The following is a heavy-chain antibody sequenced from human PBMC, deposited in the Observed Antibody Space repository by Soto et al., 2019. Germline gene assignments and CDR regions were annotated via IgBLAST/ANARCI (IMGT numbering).Heavy chain of an antibody. V-gene: IGHV3-72*01. J-gene: IGHJ4*02. Sequence: EVQLVESGGGLAQPGGSLRLSCAASGFTFSDHYMDWVRRTPGKGLEWVGRIRNKPASYSTEYAESVTGRFTISRDDSRNSLYLQMNSLQTEDTAIYYCTKDHDGETEAWGQGTLVTVSS. D-gene: IGHD3-3*01. CDR1: GFTFSDHY. CDR2: IRNKPASYST. CDR3: TKDHDGETEA.